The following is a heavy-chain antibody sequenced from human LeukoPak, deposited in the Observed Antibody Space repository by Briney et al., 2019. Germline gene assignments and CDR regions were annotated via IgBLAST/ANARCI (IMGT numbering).Heavy chain of an antibody. CDR1: GGSISSSSYY. CDR2: IYYRGST. V-gene: IGHV4-39*01. CDR3: AGPIYYDILTGSAFDI. J-gene: IGHJ3*02. D-gene: IGHD3-9*01. Sequence: PAETLSLTCTVSGGSISSSSYYWGWIRQPPGKGLEWIGSIYYRGSTNYNPSLKSRVTISVDTSKNQFSLKLSSVTAADTAVYYCAGPIYYDILTGSAFDIWAKGQWSPSLQ.